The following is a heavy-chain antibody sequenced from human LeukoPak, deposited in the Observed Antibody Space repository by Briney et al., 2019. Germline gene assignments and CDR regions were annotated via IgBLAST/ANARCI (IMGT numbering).Heavy chain of an antibody. D-gene: IGHD3-10*01. Sequence: KTSETLSLTCAVYGGSFSGYYWSWIRQPPGKGLEWIGEMNHSGSTNYNPSLKSRVTISVDTSKNQFSLKLSSVTAADTAVYHCARESQSVLWFGVHLWGHGTLVTVSS. CDR3: ARESQSVLWFGVHL. V-gene: IGHV4-34*01. J-gene: IGHJ4*01. CDR2: MNHSGST. CDR1: GGSFSGYY.